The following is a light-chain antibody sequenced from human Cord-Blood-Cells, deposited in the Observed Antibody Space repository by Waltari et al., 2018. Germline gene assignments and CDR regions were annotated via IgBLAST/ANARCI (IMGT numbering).Light chain of an antibody. CDR3: QVWDSSTVV. CDR2: KDS. Sequence: SYELTQPHSVSVSPGQTASVTCTGDKLGDKYDCWFQQKPGQSTVLVIYKDSKRPSGIPVRFSGSNSGNTATLTISGTQAMEEADYYCQVWDSSTVVFGGGTKLTVL. CDR1: KLGDKY. V-gene: IGLV3-1*01. J-gene: IGLJ2*01.